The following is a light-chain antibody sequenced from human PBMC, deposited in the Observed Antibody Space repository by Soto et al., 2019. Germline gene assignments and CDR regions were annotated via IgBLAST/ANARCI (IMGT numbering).Light chain of an antibody. V-gene: IGKV1D-12*01. Sequence: DIQMTQSPSSVSASVGDRVTITCRASQGINNWLAWYQQKPGEPPKLLIYTTSNLQSGVPSRFSRSGSATDFTLTISSLQPEDFATYYCQQANSFPLTFGGGTKVELK. CDR3: QQANSFPLT. CDR2: TTS. CDR1: QGINNW. J-gene: IGKJ4*01.